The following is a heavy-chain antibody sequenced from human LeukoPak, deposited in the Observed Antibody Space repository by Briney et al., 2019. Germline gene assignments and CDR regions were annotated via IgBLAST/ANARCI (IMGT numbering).Heavy chain of an antibody. J-gene: IGHJ3*02. CDR1: GFTLSSYN. D-gene: IGHD4-23*01. V-gene: IGHV3-30*03. CDR3: AARDYGGNSGI. Sequence: GGSLRLSCAASGFTLSSYNMNWVRQAPGKGLEWVAVISYDGSNKYYADSVKGRFTISRDNSKNTLYLRMNSLRAEDTAVYYCAARDYGGNSGIWGQGTMVTVSS. CDR2: ISYDGSNK.